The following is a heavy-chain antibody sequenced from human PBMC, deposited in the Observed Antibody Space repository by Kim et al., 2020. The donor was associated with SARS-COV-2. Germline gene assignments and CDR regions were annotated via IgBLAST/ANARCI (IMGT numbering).Heavy chain of an antibody. J-gene: IGHJ4*02. CDR3: DGADF. CDR2: ISGSGVNT. D-gene: IGHD3-10*01. V-gene: IGHV3-23*01. Sequence: GGSLRLSCAASGFTFSGYAMGWVRQAPGKGLEWVSTISGSGVNTHYADSVKGRFTISRDNSKHRLDLHMNSLRVEDTAVYYCDGADFWGQGTLVTVSS. CDR1: GFTFSGYA.